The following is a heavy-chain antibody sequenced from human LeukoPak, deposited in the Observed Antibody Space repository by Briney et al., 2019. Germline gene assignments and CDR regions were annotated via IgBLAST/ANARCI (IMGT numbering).Heavy chain of an antibody. CDR3: ASSPEISYYYDSSGYLIY. CDR2: IYTSGST. CDR1: GGSISSGSYY. V-gene: IGHV4-61*02. J-gene: IGHJ4*02. D-gene: IGHD3-22*01. Sequence: PSETLSLTCTVSGGSISSGSYYWSWIRQPAGKGLEWIGRIYTSGSTNYNPSLKSRVTISVDTSKNQFSLKLSSVTAADTAVYYCASSPEISYYYDSSGYLIYWGQGTLVTVSS.